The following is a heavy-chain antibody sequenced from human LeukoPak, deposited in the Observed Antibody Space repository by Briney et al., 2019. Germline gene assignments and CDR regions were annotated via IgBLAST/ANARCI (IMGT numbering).Heavy chain of an antibody. CDR2: IHYTGST. V-gene: IGHV4-39*07. J-gene: IGHJ5*02. Sequence: SETLSLTCSVSGGSISSSSDYWGWVRQPPGEGLEWVGSIHYTGSTYYNPSLKSRVTMSLDTPKNQFSLKLSSVTAADTAVYFCAKNVPMMIFGLVRGINWFDPWGQGTLVTVSS. CDR1: GGSISSSSDY. CDR3: AKNVPMMIFGLVRGINWFDP. D-gene: IGHD3/OR15-3a*01.